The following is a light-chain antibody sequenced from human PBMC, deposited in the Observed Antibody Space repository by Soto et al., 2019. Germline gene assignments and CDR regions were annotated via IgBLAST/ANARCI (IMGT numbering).Light chain of an antibody. CDR1: QDLNTY. V-gene: IGKV1-9*01. J-gene: IGKJ5*01. CDR3: QQRKSYPIA. CDR2: AAS. Sequence: DIQLTQSPSFLSASVGDRVTITCRASQDLNTYLAWYQQKPGKSPKLLLFAASTLQNGVPSRFSGSGSGTEFTVTITSLPPEDFATYYCQQRKSYPIAFGQGTRLEIK.